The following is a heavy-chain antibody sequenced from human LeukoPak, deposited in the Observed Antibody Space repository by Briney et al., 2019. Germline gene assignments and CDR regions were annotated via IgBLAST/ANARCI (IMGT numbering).Heavy chain of an antibody. D-gene: IGHD2-2*01. CDR3: ARDRFCSSTSCYPKVDY. CDR2: IIPIFGTA. J-gene: IGHJ4*02. V-gene: IGHV1-69*06. Sequence: SVKVSCKASGGTFSSYAISWVRQAPGQGLEWMGGIIPIFGTANYAQKFQGRVTITADKSTSTAYMELSSLRSEDTAVYYCARDRFCSSTSCYPKVDYWGQGTLVTVSS. CDR1: GGTFSSYA.